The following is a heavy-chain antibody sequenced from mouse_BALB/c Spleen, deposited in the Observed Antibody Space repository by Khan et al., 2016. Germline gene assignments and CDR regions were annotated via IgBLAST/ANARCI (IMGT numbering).Heavy chain of an antibody. CDR1: GFTFRSYG. Sequence: EVELVESGGGLVQPGGSLKLSCAASGFTFRSYGMSWVRQTPDKRLELVATINSNGGSTYYPDNLKGRFTISRDNAKNTLYLQMSSLKSEDTAMYYCARVYCYGSPDIDYWGQGTTLTVSS. V-gene: IGHV5-6-3*01. J-gene: IGHJ2*01. D-gene: IGHD1-1*01. CDR3: ARVYCYGSPDIDY. CDR2: INSNGGST.